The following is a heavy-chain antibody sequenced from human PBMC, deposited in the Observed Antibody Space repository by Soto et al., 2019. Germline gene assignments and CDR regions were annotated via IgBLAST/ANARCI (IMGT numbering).Heavy chain of an antibody. D-gene: IGHD3-10*01. CDR3: AKLGAGGPMYYYGPADS. CDR1: GFTFSSYA. V-gene: IGHV3-23*01. J-gene: IGHJ4*02. Sequence: EVQLLESGGGLVKPGGSLRLSCAASGFTFSSYAMTWVRQAPGKGLEWVSVTNNNGGRTHYADSVKGRFTLSRDNSRNTLYLQMNSLRVEDTAVYYCAKLGAGGPMYYYGPADSWGQGTLVTVSS. CDR2: TNNNGGRT.